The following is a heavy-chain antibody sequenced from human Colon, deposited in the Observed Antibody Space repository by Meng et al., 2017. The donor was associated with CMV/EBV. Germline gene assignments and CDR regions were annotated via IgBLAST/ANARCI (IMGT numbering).Heavy chain of an antibody. CDR1: FGFSNYC. D-gene: IGHD3-16*02. V-gene: IGHV3-11*01. Sequence: FGFSNYCMTWMRRVPEEGLEWLAYISDSENLIYNADNVKGKITITRDNSKSLLYLEMKSLTAGDTAIYYCARVLLSETAPYDVFDIWGQGTMVTVSS. CDR2: ISDSENLI. CDR3: ARVLLSETAPYDVFDI. J-gene: IGHJ3*02.